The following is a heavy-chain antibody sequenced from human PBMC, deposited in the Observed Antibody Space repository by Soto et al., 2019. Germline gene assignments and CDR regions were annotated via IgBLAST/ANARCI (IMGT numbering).Heavy chain of an antibody. Sequence: PSETLSLTCTVSGGSISSSSYYWGWIRQPPGKGLEWIGSIYYSGSTYYNPSLKSRVTISVDTSRNQFSLKLGSVTAADTAVYYCASNTYSSTFIAGMDVWGQGTTVTVSS. D-gene: IGHD6-13*01. V-gene: IGHV4-39*01. CDR1: GGSISSSSYY. CDR3: ASNTYSSTFIAGMDV. J-gene: IGHJ6*02. CDR2: IYYSGST.